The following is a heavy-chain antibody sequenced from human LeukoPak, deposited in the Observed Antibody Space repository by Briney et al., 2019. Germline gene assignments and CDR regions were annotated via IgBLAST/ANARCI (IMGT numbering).Heavy chain of an antibody. V-gene: IGHV1-69*10. CDR3: ASPRPRIAVAVPDAFDI. Sequence: SVKVSCKASGGTFSSYAISWVRQAPGQGLEWMGGIIPILGIANYAQKFQGRVTTTAGKSTSTAYMELSSLRSEDTAVYYCASPRPRIAVAVPDAFDIWGQGTMVTVSS. J-gene: IGHJ3*02. CDR1: GGTFSSYA. CDR2: IIPILGIA. D-gene: IGHD6-19*01.